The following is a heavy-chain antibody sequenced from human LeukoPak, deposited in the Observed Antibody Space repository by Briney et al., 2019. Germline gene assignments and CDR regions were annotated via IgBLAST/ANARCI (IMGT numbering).Heavy chain of an antibody. V-gene: IGHV3-23*01. Sequence: GGSLRLSCAASGFTFSSYAMSWVRQAPGKGLEWVSAISGSGGSTYYADSVKGRFTISRDNSKNTLYLQMNSLRAEDTAVYYCAKGDDYDFWSGYAYYFDYWGQGTLVTVSS. D-gene: IGHD3-3*01. CDR1: GFTFSSYA. J-gene: IGHJ4*02. CDR3: AKGDDYDFWSGYAYYFDY. CDR2: ISGSGGST.